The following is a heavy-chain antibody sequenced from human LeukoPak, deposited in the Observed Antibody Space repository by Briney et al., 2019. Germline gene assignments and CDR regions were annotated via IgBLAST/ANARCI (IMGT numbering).Heavy chain of an antibody. J-gene: IGHJ4*02. V-gene: IGHV4-34*01. D-gene: IGHD3-3*01. CDR3: AREFVDDFWSGYSDY. CDR1: GGSFSGYY. Sequence: SETLSLTCAVYGGSFSGYYWSWIRQPPGKGLEWIGEINHSGSTNYNPSLKSRATISVDTTKNQFSLKLNSVTAADTAVYYCAREFVDDFWSGYSDYWGQGTLVTVSS. CDR2: INHSGST.